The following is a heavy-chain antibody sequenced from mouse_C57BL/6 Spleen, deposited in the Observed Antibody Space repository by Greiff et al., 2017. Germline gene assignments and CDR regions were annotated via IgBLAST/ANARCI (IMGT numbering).Heavy chain of an antibody. CDR3: AREPGDYEDWFAY. CDR1: GYTFTSYW. V-gene: IGHV1-64*01. D-gene: IGHD2-4*01. CDR2: IHPNSGST. J-gene: IGHJ3*01. Sequence: QVQLKQPGAELVKPGASVKLSCKASGYTFTSYWMHWVKQRPGQGLEWIGMIHPNSGSTNYNEKFKSKATLTVDKSSSTAYMQLSSLTSEDSAVYYCAREPGDYEDWFAYWGQGTLVTVSA.